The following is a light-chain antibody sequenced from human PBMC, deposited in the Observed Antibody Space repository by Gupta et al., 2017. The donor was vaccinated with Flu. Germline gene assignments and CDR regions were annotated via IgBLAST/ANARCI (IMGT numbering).Light chain of an antibody. CDR2: INGDGSY. CDR3: QSWGTGSFWV. CDR1: DGYRNDG. J-gene: IGLJ3*02. V-gene: IGLV4-69*01. Sequence: QLVLTLTPSASPSPRASVTLPCTLRDGYRNDGVAWHQQRPGKGPRYLMKINGDGSYDKGDGIPDRFSGSSSGTARYLTISSLQSDDEADYYCQSWGTGSFWVFGGGTKVTVL.